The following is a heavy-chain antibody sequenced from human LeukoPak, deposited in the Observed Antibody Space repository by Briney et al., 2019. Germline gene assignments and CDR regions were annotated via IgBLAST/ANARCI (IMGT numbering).Heavy chain of an antibody. D-gene: IGHD2-15*01. V-gene: IGHV4-34*01. CDR1: GGSFSGYY. CDR3: ARLNSPVGQAAHWVWFDP. Sequence: SETLSLTCAVYGGSFSGYYWSWIRQPPGKGLEWIGEINHSGSTNYNPSLKSRVTISVDTSKNQFSLKLSSVTAADTAVYYCARLNSPVGQAAHWVWFDPWGQGTLVTVSS. CDR2: INHSGST. J-gene: IGHJ5*02.